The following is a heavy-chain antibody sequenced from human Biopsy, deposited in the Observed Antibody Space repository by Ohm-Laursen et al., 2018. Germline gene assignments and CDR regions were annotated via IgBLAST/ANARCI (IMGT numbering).Heavy chain of an antibody. J-gene: IGHJ3*02. V-gene: IGHV4-59*01. CDR3: ARVEAGTYDALDI. D-gene: IGHD1-26*01. Sequence: SETLSLTCTVSGCSMTGYEWSWIRLAPGQGREWIGYIYYSGGNKYNPSLASRVTFSVDMSKTLFLLKLYSVAAADTAVYYCARVEAGTYDALDIWGQGTLVAVSA. CDR2: IYYSGGN. CDR1: GCSMTGYE.